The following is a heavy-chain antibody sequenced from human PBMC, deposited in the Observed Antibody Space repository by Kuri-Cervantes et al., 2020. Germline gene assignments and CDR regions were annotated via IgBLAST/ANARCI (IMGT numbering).Heavy chain of an antibody. CDR1: GFTVSSNY. CDR3: ARDRYDILTGYYLWGGYGMDV. J-gene: IGHJ6*02. CDR2: IYSGGST. V-gene: IGHV3-66*02. D-gene: IGHD3-9*01. Sequence: ETLSLTCAASGFTVSSNYMSWVRQAPGKGLEWVSVIYSGGSTYYADSVKGRFTISRDNSKNTLYLQMNSLRAEDTAVYYCARDRYDILTGYYLWGGYGMDVWGQGTTVTVSS.